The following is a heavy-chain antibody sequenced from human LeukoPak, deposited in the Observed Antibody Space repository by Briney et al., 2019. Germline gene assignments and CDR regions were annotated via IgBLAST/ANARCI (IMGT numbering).Heavy chain of an antibody. D-gene: IGHD1-26*01. V-gene: IGHV3-74*01. Sequence: GGSLRLSCAASGFTFSTYWMLWVRQAPGKGLVWVSRINNDGSGTTYSESVKGRFTISRDNATTTLYLQMNSLRAEDTGVYYCARDRDGPGATVDYWGQGTLVTVSS. J-gene: IGHJ4*02. CDR2: INNDGSGT. CDR3: ARDRDGPGATVDY. CDR1: GFTFSTYW.